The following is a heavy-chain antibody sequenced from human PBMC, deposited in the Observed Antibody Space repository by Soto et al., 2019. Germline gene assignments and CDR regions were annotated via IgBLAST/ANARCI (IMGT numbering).Heavy chain of an antibody. J-gene: IGHJ4*02. V-gene: IGHV3-23*01. CDR2: ISGSGGST. Sequence: EVQLLESGGGLVQPGGSLRLSCAASGFTFTSYALSWVRQAPGKGLEWVSAISGSGGSTYYADSVKGRFTISRDNSKNTLYLQMNSLRAEDTAVYYCAKDSYSYGLLGSPNDYWGQGTLVTVSS. D-gene: IGHD5-18*01. CDR3: AKDSYSYGLLGSPNDY. CDR1: GFTFTSYA.